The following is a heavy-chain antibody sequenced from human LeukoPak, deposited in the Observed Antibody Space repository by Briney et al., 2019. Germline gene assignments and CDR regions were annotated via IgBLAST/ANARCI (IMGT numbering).Heavy chain of an antibody. CDR1: GCTLTELS. J-gene: IGHJ4*02. D-gene: IGHD2-21*02. CDR2: FDPEDGET. CDR3: AIEWCGDCYSHQERIFDY. Sequence: GASVKVSCKVSGCTLTELSMHWVRQAPGKGLEWMGGFDPEDGETIYAQKFQGRVTMTEDTSTDTAYMELSSLRSEDTAVYYCAIEWCGDCYSHQERIFDYWGQGTLVTVSS. V-gene: IGHV1-24*01.